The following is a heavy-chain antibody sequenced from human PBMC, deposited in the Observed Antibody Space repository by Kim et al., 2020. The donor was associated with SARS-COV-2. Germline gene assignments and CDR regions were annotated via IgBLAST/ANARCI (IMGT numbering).Heavy chain of an antibody. Sequence: SVKVSCKASGGTFSSYAISWVRQAPGQGLEWMGRIIPILGIANYAQKFQGRVTITADKSTSTAYMELSSLRSEDTAVYYCARDPSRDGYNGVAGLDPWGQGTLVTVSS. D-gene: IGHD6-19*01. CDR3: ARDPSRDGYNGVAGLDP. CDR1: GGTFSSYA. V-gene: IGHV1-69*04. CDR2: IIPILGIA. J-gene: IGHJ5*02.